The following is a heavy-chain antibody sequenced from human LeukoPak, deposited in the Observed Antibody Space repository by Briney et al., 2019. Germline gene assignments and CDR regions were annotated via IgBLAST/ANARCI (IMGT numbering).Heavy chain of an antibody. CDR1: GYTFTGYY. CDR2: INPNNGGT. V-gene: IGHV1-2*06. J-gene: IGHJ5*02. Sequence: ASVKVSCKASGYTFTGYYMHWVRQAPGQGLEWMGRINPNNGGTNYAQKLQGRVTMTTDTSTSTAYMELRSLRSDDTAVYYCARDGRDIVVVPAGSFDPWGQGTLVTVSS. CDR3: ARDGRDIVVVPAGSFDP. D-gene: IGHD2-2*01.